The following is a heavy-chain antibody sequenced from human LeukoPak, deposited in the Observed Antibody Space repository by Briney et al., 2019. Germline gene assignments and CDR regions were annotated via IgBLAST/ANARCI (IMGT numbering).Heavy chain of an antibody. CDR1: GGTFSSYA. D-gene: IGHD2-15*01. Sequence: ASVKVSCKASGGTFSSYAISWVRQAPGQGLEWMGGIIPIFGTANYAQKFQGRVTMTRDTSTSTVYMELSSLRSEDTAVYYCARDQEGCSGGSCHIDGWGYYYYYGMDVWGQGTTVTVSS. V-gene: IGHV1-69*05. CDR3: ARDQEGCSGGSCHIDGWGYYYYYGMDV. J-gene: IGHJ6*02. CDR2: IIPIFGTA.